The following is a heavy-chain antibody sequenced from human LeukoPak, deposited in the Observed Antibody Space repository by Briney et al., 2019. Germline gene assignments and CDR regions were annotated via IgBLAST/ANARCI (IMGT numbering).Heavy chain of an antibody. Sequence: SETLSLICTVSGGSISSYYWSWIRQPPGKGLEWIGYIYYSGSTNYNPSLKSRVTISVDTSKNQFSLKLSSVTAADTAVYYCARELRFLEWLRWFDPWGQGTLVTVSS. V-gene: IGHV4-59*01. CDR3: ARELRFLEWLRWFDP. J-gene: IGHJ5*02. CDR2: IYYSGST. D-gene: IGHD3-3*01. CDR1: GGSISSYY.